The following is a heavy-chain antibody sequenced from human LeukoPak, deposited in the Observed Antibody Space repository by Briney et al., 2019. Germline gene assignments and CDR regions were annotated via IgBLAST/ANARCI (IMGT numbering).Heavy chain of an antibody. Sequence: PSETLSLTCAVYGGSFSGYYWSWIRQPPGKGLEWIGEINHSGSTNYNPSLKSRVTISVDTSKNQFSLKLSSVTAADTAVYYCARERYSYGSRLRKYFDYWGQGTLVTVSS. CDR3: ARERYSYGSRLRKYFDY. CDR1: GGSFSGYY. J-gene: IGHJ4*02. D-gene: IGHD5-18*01. V-gene: IGHV4-34*01. CDR2: INHSGST.